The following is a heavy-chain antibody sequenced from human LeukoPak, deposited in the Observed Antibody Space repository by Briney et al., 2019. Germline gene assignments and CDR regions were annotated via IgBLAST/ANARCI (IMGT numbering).Heavy chain of an antibody. CDR1: GFTFSSYA. J-gene: IGHJ4*02. CDR2: IRGTSGGT. Sequence: PGGSLRLSCAASGFTFSSYAMSWVRQAPGEGLEWVSAIRGTSGGTYYPDSVKGRFTIPRDNSKSTLYLQMDNLRAEDTAVYYCAKDWDDYGDYLPLDYWGQGTLVTVSS. V-gene: IGHV3-23*01. CDR3: AKDWDDYGDYLPLDY. D-gene: IGHD4-17*01.